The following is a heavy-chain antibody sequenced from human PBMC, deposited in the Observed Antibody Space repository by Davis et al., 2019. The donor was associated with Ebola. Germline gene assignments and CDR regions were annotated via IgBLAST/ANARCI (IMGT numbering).Heavy chain of an antibody. V-gene: IGHV1-18*01. CDR1: GYTFTNYG. J-gene: IGHJ6*02. CDR2: ISGYDGDT. D-gene: IGHD5-24*01. CDR3: ARERPRDYYYYYGLDV. Sequence: ASVKVSCKASGYTFTNYGLSWVRQAPGQGLEWMGWISGYDGDTVFAQKFQDRVTMTTDTSTSTAYMELRSLTSNDPAVYYCARERPRDYYYYYGLDVWGQGTTVSVSS.